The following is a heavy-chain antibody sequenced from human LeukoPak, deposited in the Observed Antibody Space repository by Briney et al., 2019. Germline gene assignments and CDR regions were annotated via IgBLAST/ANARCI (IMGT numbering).Heavy chain of an antibody. CDR2: INPNSGGT. J-gene: IGHJ4*02. V-gene: IGHV1-2*02. CDR3: ARERYSSSWYFTDY. CDR1: GSTFTGYY. Sequence: ASVKVSCKASGSTFTGYYMHWVRQAPGQGLEWMGWINPNSGGTNYAQKFQGRVTMTRDTSISTAYMELSRLRSDDTAVYYCARERYSSSWYFTDYWGQGTLVTVSS. D-gene: IGHD6-13*01.